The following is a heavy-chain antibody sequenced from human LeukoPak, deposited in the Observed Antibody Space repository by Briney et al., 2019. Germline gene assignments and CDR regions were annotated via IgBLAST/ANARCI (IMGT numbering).Heavy chain of an antibody. J-gene: IGHJ4*02. CDR1: GGTFSSYA. Sequence: SVEVSCKASGGTFSSYAISWVRQAPGQGLEWMGRIIPIFGTANYAQKFQGRVTITTDESTSTAYMELSSLRSEDTAVYYCASGSSGYYFSYWGQGTLVTVSS. CDR3: ASGSSGYYFSY. D-gene: IGHD3-22*01. CDR2: IIPIFGTA. V-gene: IGHV1-69*05.